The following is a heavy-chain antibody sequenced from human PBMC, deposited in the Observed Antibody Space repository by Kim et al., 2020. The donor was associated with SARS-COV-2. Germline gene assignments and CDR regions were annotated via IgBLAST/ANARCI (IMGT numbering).Heavy chain of an antibody. CDR2: IYYSGST. Sequence: SETLSLTCTVSGGSISSSSYYWGWIRQPPGKGLEWIGSIYYSGSTYYNPSLKSRVTISVDTSKNQFSLKLSSVTAADTAVYYCARSGYTYGGDYEAYWGQGTLVTVSS. J-gene: IGHJ4*02. CDR1: GGSISSSSYY. CDR3: ARSGYTYGGDYEAY. V-gene: IGHV4-39*01. D-gene: IGHD4-17*01.